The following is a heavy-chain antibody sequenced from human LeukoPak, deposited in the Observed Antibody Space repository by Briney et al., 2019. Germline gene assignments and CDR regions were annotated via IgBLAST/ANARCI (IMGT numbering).Heavy chain of an antibody. J-gene: IGHJ4*02. D-gene: IGHD1-26*01. CDR3: ARHPLPRWGFDY. V-gene: IGHV4-34*01. CDR1: GGSFSGYY. CDR2: INHSGST. Sequence: PSETLSLTCAVYGGSFSGYYWSWIRQPPGKWLEWIGEINHSGSTNYNPSLKSRVTISVDTSKNQFSLKLSSVTAADTAVYYCARHPLPRWGFDYWGQGTLVTVSS.